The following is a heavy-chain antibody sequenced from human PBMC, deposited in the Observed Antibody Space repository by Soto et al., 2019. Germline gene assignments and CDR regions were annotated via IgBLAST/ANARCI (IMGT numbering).Heavy chain of an antibody. CDR2: ISGSGGST. J-gene: IGHJ4*02. D-gene: IGHD1-26*01. CDR1: EFPFRSYA. Sequence: SLRVSCAASEFPFRSYAMCWFRQAPGKGLEWVSAISGSGGSTYYADSVKGRFTISRDNSKNTLYLQMNSLRAEDTAVYYCAKERIVGARRYYFDYWGQGTLVTVSS. V-gene: IGHV3-23*01. CDR3: AKERIVGARRYYFDY.